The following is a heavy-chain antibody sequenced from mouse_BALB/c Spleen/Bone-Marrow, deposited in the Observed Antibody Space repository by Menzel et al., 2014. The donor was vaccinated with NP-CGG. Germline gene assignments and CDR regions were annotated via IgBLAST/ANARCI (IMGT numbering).Heavy chain of an antibody. J-gene: IGHJ4*01. V-gene: IGHV1-20*02. CDR2: INPYNGDT. CDR3: ARGGLLRAMDY. D-gene: IGHD2-3*01. CDR1: GYSFTGYF. Sequence: VQLQQSGPELVKPGASVKISCKASGYSFTGYFMNWVMQSHGKSLEWIGRINPYNGDTFYNQKFKGKATLTVDKSSSTAHMELRSLASEDSAVYYCARGGLLRAMDYWAKEPQSPPPQ.